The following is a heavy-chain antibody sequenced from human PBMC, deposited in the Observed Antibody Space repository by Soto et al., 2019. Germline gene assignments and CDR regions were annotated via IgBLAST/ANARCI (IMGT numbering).Heavy chain of an antibody. CDR2: INSDGSST. CDR3: ARGGYSSSWPYFDY. D-gene: IGHD6-13*01. CDR1: GFTFSSYW. J-gene: IGHJ4*02. V-gene: IGHV3-74*01. Sequence: GGSLRLSCAASGFTFSSYWMHWVRQAPGKGLVWVSRINSDGSSTSYADSVKGRFTISRDNAKNTLYLQMNSLRAEDTAVYYCARGGYSSSWPYFDYWGQGTLVTVSS.